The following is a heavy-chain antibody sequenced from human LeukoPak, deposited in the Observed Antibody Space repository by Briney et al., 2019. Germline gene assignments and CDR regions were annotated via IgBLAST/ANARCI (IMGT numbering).Heavy chain of an antibody. CDR2: IKSKSEAGTP. V-gene: IGHV3-15*01. D-gene: IGHD3-10*01. Sequence: GGSLRLSCAASGFTFSNAWMSWVRQAPGKGLEWVGRIKSKSEAGTPDYAAPVKGRFTIPRDDSKNTLYLQMNNLKTEDTAVYYCSTLYRLDPWGQGTLVTVSS. CDR1: GFTFSNAW. J-gene: IGHJ5*02. CDR3: STLYRLDP.